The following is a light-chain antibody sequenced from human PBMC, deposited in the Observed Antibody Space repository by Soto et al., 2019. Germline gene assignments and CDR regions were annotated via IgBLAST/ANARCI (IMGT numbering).Light chain of an antibody. J-gene: IGKJ1*01. CDR3: QHSYSSPPWT. Sequence: IQMTQAPSSLSASVGDRVTISWWESQSISTYLNWYQQKPGTAPRLLIYRASTVKTGVPPRFSGSGSGRDFTLTISSLRPDDIATYFCQHSYSSPPWTFGPGTKVDIK. V-gene: IGKV1-39*01. CDR2: RAS. CDR1: QSISTY.